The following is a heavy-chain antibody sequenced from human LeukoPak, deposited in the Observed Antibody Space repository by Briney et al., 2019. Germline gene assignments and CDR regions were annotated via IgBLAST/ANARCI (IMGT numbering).Heavy chain of an antibody. Sequence: GASVKVSCKASGYTFTSYYMHWVRQAPGQGLEWMGIINPSGGSTSYAQKFQGRVTMTRDTSTSTVYMELSSLRSEDTAVYYCARDRVWLHYDSSGHPSDDAFDIWGQGTMVTVSS. D-gene: IGHD3-22*01. CDR2: INPSGGST. J-gene: IGHJ3*02. CDR3: ARDRVWLHYDSSGHPSDDAFDI. V-gene: IGHV1-46*01. CDR1: GYTFTSYY.